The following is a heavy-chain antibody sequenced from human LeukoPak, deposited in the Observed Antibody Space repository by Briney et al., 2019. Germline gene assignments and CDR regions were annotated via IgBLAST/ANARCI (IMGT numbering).Heavy chain of an antibody. CDR1: GFTFSSYA. CDR3: AKSRMIVVTSRAEYFQH. D-gene: IGHD3-22*01. CDR2: ISGSGGST. V-gene: IGHV3-23*01. Sequence: GGSLRLSCAASGFTFSSYAMSWVRQAPGKGLEWVSAISGSGGSTYYADSVKGRFTISRDNSKNTLYLQMNSLRAEDTAVYYCAKSRMIVVTSRAEYFQHWGQGTLVTVSP. J-gene: IGHJ1*01.